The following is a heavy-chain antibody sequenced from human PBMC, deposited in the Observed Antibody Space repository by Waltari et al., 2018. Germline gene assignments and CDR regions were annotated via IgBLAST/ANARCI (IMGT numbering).Heavy chain of an antibody. Sequence: VQLVESGGGLVQPGGSLRLSCAASGFTFSTYWMNWVRQAPGKGLGGVADIKEDGSKKHYAGSVKGRFTISKDNAKNSLFLQLNSLRVEDTAIYYCASFGYCADGVCYGDFWGQGTLVTVSS. CDR3: ASFGYCADGVCYGDF. CDR1: GFTFSTYW. V-gene: IGHV3-7*01. J-gene: IGHJ4*01. D-gene: IGHD2-8*01. CDR2: IKEDGSKK.